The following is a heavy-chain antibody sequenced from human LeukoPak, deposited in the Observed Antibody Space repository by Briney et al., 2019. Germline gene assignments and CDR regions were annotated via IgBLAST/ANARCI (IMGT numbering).Heavy chain of an antibody. Sequence: SETLSLTCTVSGGSISSSIYYWGWIRHPPGKGLEWIGSMSYSGSTHYNPSLKTRVTISVDTSKNQFSLKLSSVTAADTAVYYCARHVREFDAFDIWGQGTMVTVSS. J-gene: IGHJ3*02. CDR2: MSYSGST. CDR1: GGSISSSIYY. CDR3: ARHVREFDAFDI. D-gene: IGHD3-10*01. V-gene: IGHV4-39*01.